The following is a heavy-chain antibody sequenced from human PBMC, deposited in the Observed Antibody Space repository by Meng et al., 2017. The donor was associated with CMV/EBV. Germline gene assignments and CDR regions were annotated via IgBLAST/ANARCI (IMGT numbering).Heavy chain of an antibody. CDR3: ARGGIAARRGMDV. CDR1: GGSISSYF. V-gene: IGHV4-59*01. D-gene: IGHD6-6*01. Sequence: SETLSLTCTVSGGSISSYFWSWIRQPPGKGLEYIGFIYYTGSTSYNPSLKSRVTISVDTSKNQFSLKLSSVTAADTAVYYCARGGIAARRGMDVWGQGTTVTVSS. J-gene: IGHJ6*02. CDR2: IYYTGST.